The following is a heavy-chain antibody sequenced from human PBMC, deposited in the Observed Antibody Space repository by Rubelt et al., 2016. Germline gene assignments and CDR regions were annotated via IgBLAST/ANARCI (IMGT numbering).Heavy chain of an antibody. Sequence: LEWVAVIWYDGSNKYYADSVKGRFTISRDNSKNTLYLQMNSLRAEDTAVYYCARDGVAAYYFDYWGQGTLVTVSS. D-gene: IGHD6-6*01. CDR3: ARDGVAAYYFDY. CDR2: IWYDGSNK. J-gene: IGHJ4*02. V-gene: IGHV3-33*01.